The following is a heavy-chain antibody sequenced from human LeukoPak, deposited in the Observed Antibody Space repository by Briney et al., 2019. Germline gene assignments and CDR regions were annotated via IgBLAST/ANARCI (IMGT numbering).Heavy chain of an antibody. V-gene: IGHV3-30-3*01. CDR1: GFTFSSYA. CDR3: AREIAVGFDYYYYGMDV. CDR2: ISYDGSNK. D-gene: IGHD6-19*01. Sequence: GGSLRLSCAASGFTFSSYAMHWVRQAPGKGLEWVAVISYDGSNKYYADSVKGRFTISRDNSKNTLYLQMNSLRAEDTAVYYCAREIAVGFDYYYYGMDVWGQGTTVTVSS. J-gene: IGHJ6*02.